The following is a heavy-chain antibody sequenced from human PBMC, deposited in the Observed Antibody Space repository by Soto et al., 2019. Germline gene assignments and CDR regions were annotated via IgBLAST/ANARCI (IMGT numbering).Heavy chain of an antibody. D-gene: IGHD3-22*01. CDR1: GYSFTSYW. CDR2: FYPGDSDT. V-gene: IGHV5-51*01. Sequence: GESLKISCKGSGYSFTSYWIGWVRQMPGKGLEWMGIFYPGDSDTRYSPSFQGQVTISADKSISTAYLQWSSLKASDTAMYYCARADSGYYYTSAFDIWGQGTMVTVSS. J-gene: IGHJ3*02. CDR3: ARADSGYYYTSAFDI.